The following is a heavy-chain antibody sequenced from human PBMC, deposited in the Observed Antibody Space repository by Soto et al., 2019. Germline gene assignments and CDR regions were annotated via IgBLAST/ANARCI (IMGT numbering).Heavy chain of an antibody. CDR1: GFTFSSYA. V-gene: IGHV3-23*01. CDR2: ISGSGGST. J-gene: IGHJ4*02. D-gene: IGHD6-19*01. CDR3: ARRTSGWYLAY. Sequence: EVQLLESGGGLVQPGGSLRLSCAASGFTFSSYAMSWVRQAPGKGLEWVSVISGSGGSTYYADSVKGRFTISRDNSKNPLYLQMNSLRAEDTAVYYCARRTSGWYLAYWGQGTLVTVSS.